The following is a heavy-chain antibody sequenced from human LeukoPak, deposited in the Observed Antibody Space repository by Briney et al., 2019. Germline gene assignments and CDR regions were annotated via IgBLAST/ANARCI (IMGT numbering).Heavy chain of an antibody. CDR3: ARDLGRSMVRGVIDY. CDR2: IYTSGST. Sequence: SETLSLTYTVSGGSISSYYWSWIRQPAGKGLEWIGRIYTSGSTNYNPSLKSRVTMSVDTSKNQFSLKLSSVTAADTAVYYCARDLGRSMVRGVIDYWGQGTLVTVSS. CDR1: GGSISSYY. D-gene: IGHD3-10*01. J-gene: IGHJ4*02. V-gene: IGHV4-4*07.